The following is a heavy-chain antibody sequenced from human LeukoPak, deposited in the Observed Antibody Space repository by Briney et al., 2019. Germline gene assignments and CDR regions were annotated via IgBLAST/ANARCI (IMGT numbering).Heavy chain of an antibody. D-gene: IGHD3-3*01. V-gene: IGHV1-46*01. J-gene: IGHJ3*02. Sequence: ASVKVSCKASGYTFTSYYMHWVRQAPGQGLEWMGIINPSGGSTSYAQKFQGRVTMTRDTSTSTVYMELSSLRSEDTAVYYCAAVQKKTYYDFWSGYYTGNAFDIWGQGTMVTVSS. CDR1: GYTFTSYY. CDR2: INPSGGST. CDR3: AAVQKKTYYDFWSGYYTGNAFDI.